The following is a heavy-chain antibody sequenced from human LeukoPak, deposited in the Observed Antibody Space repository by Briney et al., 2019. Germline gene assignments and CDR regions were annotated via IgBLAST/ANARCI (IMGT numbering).Heavy chain of an antibody. Sequence: SETLSLTCTVSGGSISSYYWSWIRQPPGKGLEWIGYFYYSGSDNYNPSLKSRITISVDTSKNQFSLKLSSVTAADTAVYYCVRGYCSGATCYHFDYWGQGTLVTVSS. CDR1: GGSISSYY. V-gene: IGHV4-59*01. CDR2: FYYSGSD. J-gene: IGHJ4*02. D-gene: IGHD2-15*01. CDR3: VRGYCSGATCYHFDY.